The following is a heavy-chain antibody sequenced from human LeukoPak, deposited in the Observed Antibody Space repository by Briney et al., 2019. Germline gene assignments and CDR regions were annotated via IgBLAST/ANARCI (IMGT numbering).Heavy chain of an antibody. CDR3: ARRVVTASSADAFDI. CDR2: IYYSGST. V-gene: IGHV4-59*01. Sequence: PSETLSLTCTVSGGSISSYYWSWIRQPPGKGLEWIGYIYYSGSTNYNPSLKSRVTISVDTSKNQFSLKLSSVTAADTAVYYCARRVVTASSADAFDIWGQGTMVTVSS. CDR1: GGSISSYY. J-gene: IGHJ3*02. D-gene: IGHD2-21*02.